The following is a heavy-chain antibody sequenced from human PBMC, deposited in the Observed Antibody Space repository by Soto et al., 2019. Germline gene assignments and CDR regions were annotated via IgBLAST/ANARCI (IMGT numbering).Heavy chain of an antibody. CDR2: ISSSSSYI. V-gene: IGHV3-21*01. CDR3: ARAIHCSGGSCSGGSDY. Sequence: GGSLRLSCAASGFTFSSYSMNWVRQAPGKGLEWVSSISSSSSYIYYADSVKGRFTISRDNAKNSLYLQMNSLRAEDTAVYYCARAIHCSGGSCSGGSDYWGQGTLVTVSS. CDR1: GFTFSSYS. D-gene: IGHD2-15*01. J-gene: IGHJ4*02.